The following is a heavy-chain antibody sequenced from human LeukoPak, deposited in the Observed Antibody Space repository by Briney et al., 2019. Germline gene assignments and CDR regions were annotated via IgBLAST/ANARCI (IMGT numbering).Heavy chain of an antibody. CDR2: ISSSSSYI. Sequence: GGSLRLSCAASGFTFSSYSMNWVRQAPGKGLEWVSSISSSSSYIYYADSVKGRLTISRDNAKNSLYLRMNSLRAEDTAVYYCARGCRSSTSCYADYWGQGTLVTVSS. V-gene: IGHV3-21*01. D-gene: IGHD2-2*01. J-gene: IGHJ4*02. CDR3: ARGCRSSTSCYADY. CDR1: GFTFSSYS.